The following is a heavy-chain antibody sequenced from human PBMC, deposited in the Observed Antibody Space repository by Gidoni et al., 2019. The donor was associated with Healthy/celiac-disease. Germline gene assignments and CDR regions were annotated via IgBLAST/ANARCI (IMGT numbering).Heavy chain of an antibody. CDR2: ISGSGGST. D-gene: IGHD6-19*01. Sequence: EVQLVESGGGLVQPGGSLRLSCAASGFTFSSYAMSWVRQAPGKGLEWVSAISGSGGSTYYADSVKGRFTISRDNSKNTLYLQMNSLRAEDTAVYYCAKDGSQQWLVRGNYFDYWGQGTLVTVSS. V-gene: IGHV3-23*04. CDR1: GFTFSSYA. CDR3: AKDGSQQWLVRGNYFDY. J-gene: IGHJ4*02.